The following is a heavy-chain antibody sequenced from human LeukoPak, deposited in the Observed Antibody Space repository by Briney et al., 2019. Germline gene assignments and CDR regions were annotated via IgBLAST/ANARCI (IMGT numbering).Heavy chain of an antibody. V-gene: IGHV3-23*01. D-gene: IGHD6-19*01. J-gene: IGHJ3*02. Sequence: GGSLRLSCAASGFNFGLYVMSWVRQAPGKGLEWVSTLSGSGDRTDYADSVKGRFTISRDNSKNTLYLQMNSLRAEDTAVYYCVSSLLSGWSIRREDAFDIWGQGTMVTVSS. CDR1: GFNFGLYV. CDR2: LSGSGDRT. CDR3: VSSLLSGWSIRREDAFDI.